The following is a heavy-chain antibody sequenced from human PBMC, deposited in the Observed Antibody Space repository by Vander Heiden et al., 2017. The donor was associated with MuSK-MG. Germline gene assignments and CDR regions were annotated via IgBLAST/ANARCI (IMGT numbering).Heavy chain of an antibody. J-gene: IGHJ4*02. CDR3: AKAVAGSFDF. D-gene: IGHD6-19*01. CDR1: GFTFRPYA. Sequence: EVQLLESGGGLVQRGGSLRLSCAASGFTFRPYAMSGVRQAPGKVLEWVSTISATGGATYYTDSVKGRCTISRDNSKNTLYLQMNSLTVEDTALYYCAKAVAGSFDFWGQGTLVTVSS. V-gene: IGHV3-23*01. CDR2: ISATGGAT.